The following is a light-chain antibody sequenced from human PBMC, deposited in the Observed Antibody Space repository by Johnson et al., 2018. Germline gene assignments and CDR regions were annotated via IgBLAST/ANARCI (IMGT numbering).Light chain of an antibody. CDR1: SSNIGNNY. CDR3: GTWDSSLSAGYV. CDR2: ENN. J-gene: IGLJ1*01. Sequence: QSVLTQPPSVSAAPGQKVAISCSGSSSNIGNNYVSWYQQPPGTAPKLLIYENNKRPSGIPDRFSGSKSGTSATLGITGLQTGDEADYYCGTWDSSLSAGYVFGTGTKFTVL. V-gene: IGLV1-51*02.